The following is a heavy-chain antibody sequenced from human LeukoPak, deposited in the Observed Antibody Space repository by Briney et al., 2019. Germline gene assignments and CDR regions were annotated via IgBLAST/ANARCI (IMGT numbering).Heavy chain of an antibody. J-gene: IGHJ4*02. CDR3: AKVVGSTVTTVGEVY. Sequence: GGSQRLSCAASGFTFSSYSMNWVRQAPGKGLEWVSSISSSSSYIYYADSVKGRFTISRDNAKNSLYLQMNSLRAEDTAVYYCAKVVGSTVTTVGEVYWGQGTLVTVSS. CDR1: GFTFSSYS. D-gene: IGHD4-17*01. CDR2: ISSSSSYI. V-gene: IGHV3-21*04.